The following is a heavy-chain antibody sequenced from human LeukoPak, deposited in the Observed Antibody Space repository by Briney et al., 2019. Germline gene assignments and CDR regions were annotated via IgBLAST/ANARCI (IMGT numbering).Heavy chain of an antibody. CDR1: GGSISSSSYY. V-gene: IGHV4-39*07. Sequence: SETLSLTCTVSGGSISSSSYYWGWIRQPPGKGLEWIGSIYYSGSTYYNPSLKSRVTISVDTSKNQFSLKLSSVTAADTAVYYCARGNSYDSSGYYDYWGQGTLVTVSS. J-gene: IGHJ4*02. CDR2: IYYSGST. D-gene: IGHD3-22*01. CDR3: ARGNSYDSSGYYDY.